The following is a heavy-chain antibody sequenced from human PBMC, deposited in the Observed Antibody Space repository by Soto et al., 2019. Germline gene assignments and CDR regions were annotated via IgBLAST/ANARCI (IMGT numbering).Heavy chain of an antibody. CDR3: AKDEHDYGPFDY. CDR1: GFTFSSYG. V-gene: IGHV3-30*18. CDR2: ISYDGSNK. J-gene: IGHJ4*02. Sequence: LRLSCAASGFTFSSYGMHWVRQAPGKGLEWVAVISYDGSNKYYADSVKGRFTISRDNSKNTLYLQMNSLRAEDTAVYYCAKDEHDYGPFDYWGQGTLVTVSS. D-gene: IGHD4-17*01.